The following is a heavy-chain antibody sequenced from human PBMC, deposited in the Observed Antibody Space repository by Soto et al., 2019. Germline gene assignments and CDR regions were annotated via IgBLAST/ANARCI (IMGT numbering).Heavy chain of an antibody. V-gene: IGHV3-53*01. CDR2: IYSGGST. CDR3: ARDRNHYFDY. CDR1: VFTFSSYA. Sequence: PGGSLGLSCAASVFTFSSYAMSWVRQAPGKGLEWVSVIYSGGSTYYADSVKGRFTISRDNSKNTLYLQMNSLRAEDTAVYYCARDRNHYFDYWGQGTLVTVSS. J-gene: IGHJ4*02. D-gene: IGHD1-1*01.